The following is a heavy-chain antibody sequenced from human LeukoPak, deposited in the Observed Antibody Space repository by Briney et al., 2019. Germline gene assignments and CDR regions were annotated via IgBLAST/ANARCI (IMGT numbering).Heavy chain of an antibody. V-gene: IGHV3-74*01. CDR2: INSDGSST. CDR3: AGLHFLFDY. J-gene: IGHJ4*02. CDR1: GFTFSSFW. Sequence: GGSLRLSCAASGFTFSSFWMHWVRQAPGKGLVWVSRINSDGSSTSYADSVKGRFTISRDNAKNTLYLQMNSLRADDTAVYYCAGLHFLFDYWGQGTLVTVSS.